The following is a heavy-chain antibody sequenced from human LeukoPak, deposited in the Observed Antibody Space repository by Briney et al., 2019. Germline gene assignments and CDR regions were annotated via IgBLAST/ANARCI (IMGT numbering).Heavy chain of an antibody. D-gene: IGHD5-24*01. CDR2: INPSGGST. CDR1: GYTFTSYY. V-gene: IGHV1-46*01. Sequence: ASVTVSCKASGYTFTSYYMHWVRQAPGQGLEWMGIINPSGGSTSYAQKFQGRVTMTRDTSTSTVYMELSSLRSEDTAVYYCARGEGRFHPDGYVLDNFVYWGQGTLVTVSS. CDR3: ARGEGRFHPDGYVLDNFVY. J-gene: IGHJ4*02.